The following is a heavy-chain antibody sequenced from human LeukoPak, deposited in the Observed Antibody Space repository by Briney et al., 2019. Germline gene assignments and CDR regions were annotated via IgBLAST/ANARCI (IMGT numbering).Heavy chain of an antibody. CDR2: IYYSGST. D-gene: IGHD4-17*01. CDR1: GDSISSSSYY. CDR3: ARVSTVMTSDNWFDP. J-gene: IGHJ5*02. V-gene: IGHV4-39*07. Sequence: SETLSLTCTVSGDSISSSSYYWGWIRQPPGKGLEWIGSIYYSGSTYYNPSLKSRVTISVDTSKNQFSLKLSSVTAADTAVYYCARVSTVMTSDNWFDPWGQGTLVTVSS.